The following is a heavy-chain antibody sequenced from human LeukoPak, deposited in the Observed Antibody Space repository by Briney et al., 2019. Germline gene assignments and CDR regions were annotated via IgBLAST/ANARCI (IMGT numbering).Heavy chain of an antibody. CDR3: ARGGIAAAGPLIDY. CDR1: GYTFTGYY. CDR2: INPNSGGT. V-gene: IGHV1-2*02. D-gene: IGHD6-13*01. Sequence: ASVKVFCKASGYTFTGYYMHWVRQAPGQGLEWMGWINPNSGGTNYAQKFQGRVTMTRDTSISTAYMELSRLRSDDTAVYYCARGGIAAAGPLIDYWGQGTLATVSS. J-gene: IGHJ4*02.